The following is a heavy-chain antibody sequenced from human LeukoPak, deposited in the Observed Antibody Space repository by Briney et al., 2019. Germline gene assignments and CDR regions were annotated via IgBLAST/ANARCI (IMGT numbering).Heavy chain of an antibody. D-gene: IGHD3-9*01. J-gene: IGHJ2*01. Sequence: SETLSLTCTVSGGSISSYYWSWIRQHPGKGLEWIGYIYYSGSTYYNPSLKSRVTISVDTSKNQFSLKLSSVTAADTAVYYCARGLDYDILTGYYRDWYFDLWGRGTLVTVSS. V-gene: IGHV4-59*06. CDR2: IYYSGST. CDR1: GGSISSYY. CDR3: ARGLDYDILTGYYRDWYFDL.